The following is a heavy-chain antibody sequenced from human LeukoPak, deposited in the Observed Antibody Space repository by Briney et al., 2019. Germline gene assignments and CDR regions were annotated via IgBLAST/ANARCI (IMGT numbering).Heavy chain of an antibody. CDR1: GGSISGYY. D-gene: IGHD3-3*01. CDR2: IYYCGST. CDR3: ARADYDFWSGYLGDYYYGMDV. V-gene: IGHV4-59*01. J-gene: IGHJ6*02. Sequence: SETVSLTCTVSGGSISGYYCSWIRQPPGKGLEWIGYIYYCGSTNYNPSLKSRVTISVDTSKNQFSLKLSSVTAADTAVYYCARADYDFWSGYLGDYYYGMDVWGQGTTATVSS.